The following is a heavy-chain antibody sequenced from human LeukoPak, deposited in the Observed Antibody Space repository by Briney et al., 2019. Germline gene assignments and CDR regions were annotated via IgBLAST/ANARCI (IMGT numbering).Heavy chain of an antibody. CDR2: ISYDGSNK. Sequence: GGSLRLSCAASGFTFSSYAMHWVRQAPGKGLEWVAVISYDGSNKYYADSVKGRFTISRDNSKNTLYLQMNSLRAEDTAVYYCARDLPDYGDYRHPPLDYWGQGTLVTVSS. CDR3: ARDLPDYGDYRHPPLDY. V-gene: IGHV3-30-3*01. CDR1: GFTFSSYA. D-gene: IGHD4-17*01. J-gene: IGHJ4*02.